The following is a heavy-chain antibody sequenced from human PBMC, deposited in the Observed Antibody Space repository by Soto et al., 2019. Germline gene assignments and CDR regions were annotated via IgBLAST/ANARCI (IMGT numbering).Heavy chain of an antibody. J-gene: IGHJ6*02. V-gene: IGHV4-31*03. CDR1: GGSISSGDYY. CDR2: IYYSGST. Sequence: SETLSLTCTVSGGSISSGDYYWSWIRQHPGKRLEWIGYIYYSGSTYYNPSLKSRVTISVDNSKNQFSLKLSSVTAADTAVYYCARARLRFLELLLPGGYYYYGMGVWGQGTTVTVSS. D-gene: IGHD3-3*01. CDR3: ARARLRFLELLLPGGYYYYGMGV.